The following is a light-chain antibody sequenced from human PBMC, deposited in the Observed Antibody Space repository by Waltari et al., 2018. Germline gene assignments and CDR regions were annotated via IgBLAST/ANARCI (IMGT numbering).Light chain of an antibody. Sequence: QSALTQPRSLSGSPGQPLTISCPGTSSYVGGYNYVSCYQHHPGKAPKLMIYDVSKRPSGVPDSFSGSKSGNTASLTISGLQAEDEDDYYCCAYAGSNSWVFGGGTKLTVL. J-gene: IGLJ3*02. V-gene: IGLV2-11*01. CDR1: SSYVGGYNY. CDR2: DVS. CDR3: CAYAGSNSWV.